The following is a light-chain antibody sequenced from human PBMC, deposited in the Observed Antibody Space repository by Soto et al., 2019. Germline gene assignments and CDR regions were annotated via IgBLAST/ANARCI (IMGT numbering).Light chain of an antibody. CDR3: SSYTSSSTPVV. J-gene: IGLJ2*01. Sequence: QSAVTQPASVSGSPGQSITISCTGTSSDVGGYNYVSWYQQHPGKAPKLMIYEVSNRPSGVSNRFSGSKSGNTASLTISGLQAEDEADYYCSSYTSSSTPVVFGGGTKLTVL. V-gene: IGLV2-14*01. CDR2: EVS. CDR1: SSDVGGYNY.